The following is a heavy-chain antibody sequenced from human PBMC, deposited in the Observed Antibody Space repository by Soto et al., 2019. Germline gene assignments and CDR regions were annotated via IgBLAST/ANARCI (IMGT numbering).Heavy chain of an antibody. D-gene: IGHD2-21*01. CDR3: ATVVIAPDGFYYGIDV. CDR1: GGSISDSHW. V-gene: IGHV4-4*02. CDR2: IYHSGST. J-gene: IGHJ6*02. Sequence: QVQLQESGPGLVKPSGTLSLTCGVFGGSISDSHWWSWVRQSPGKGLEWIGEIYHSGSTIYNPSLKSRVTISLDKSKNHFSLELTSVTVADTAFYYCATVVIAPDGFYYGIDVWGQGTTVTVSS.